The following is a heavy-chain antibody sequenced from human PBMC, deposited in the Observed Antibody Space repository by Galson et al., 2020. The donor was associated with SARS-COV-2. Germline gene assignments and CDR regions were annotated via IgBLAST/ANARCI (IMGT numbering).Heavy chain of an antibody. J-gene: IGHJ5*01. CDR2: ISSYGTTI. V-gene: IGHV3-48*03. Sequence: GGSLRLSCAVSGFTFSSYEMNWVRQAPGKGLEWVAYISSYGTTIYYTDSVKGRFTISRDNAEKSLFLQMNSLRLEDTAVYYCARGVYNWKYWFDSWGQGTLVTVSS. D-gene: IGHD1-20*01. CDR1: GFTFSSYE. CDR3: ARGVYNWKYWFDS.